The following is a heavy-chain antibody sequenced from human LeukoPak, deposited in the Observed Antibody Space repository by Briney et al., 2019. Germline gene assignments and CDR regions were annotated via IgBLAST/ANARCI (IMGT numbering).Heavy chain of an antibody. Sequence: PSETLSLTCTVSGGSIRSSTYYWGWIRQPPGKGLEWIGSMYYTGSTNYNPSLKSRVTMSVDTSKNQLSLKLSSVTAADTAVYYCASGYSYGEYYYYGMDAWGQGTTVTVSS. J-gene: IGHJ6*02. D-gene: IGHD5-18*01. CDR2: MYYTGST. CDR3: ASGYSYGEYYYYGMDA. V-gene: IGHV4-39*07. CDR1: GGSIRSSTYY.